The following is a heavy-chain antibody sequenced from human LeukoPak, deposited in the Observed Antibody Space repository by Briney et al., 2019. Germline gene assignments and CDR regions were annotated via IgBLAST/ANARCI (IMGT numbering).Heavy chain of an antibody. CDR3: ARGGVNWTFDC. V-gene: IGHV4-59*01. CDR2: IYYSGST. J-gene: IGHJ4*02. Sequence: SETLSLTCTVSGGSISSYYWSWIRQPPGKGLEWIGYIYYSGSTNYTPSLKSRVTISVDTSKNQFSLKLSSVTAADTAVYYCARGGVNWTFDCWGRGTLVTVSS. D-gene: IGHD1-1*01. CDR1: GGSISSYY.